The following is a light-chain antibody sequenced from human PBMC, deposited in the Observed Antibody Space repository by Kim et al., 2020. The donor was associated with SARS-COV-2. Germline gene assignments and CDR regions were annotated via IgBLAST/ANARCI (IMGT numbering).Light chain of an antibody. J-gene: IGKJ1*01. CDR1: QSVTGSY. Sequence: EIVWTQSPGTLSLSPGERVTLSCRASQSVTGSYLAWHQQKPGQAPRLLIYGASSRATGIPDRFSGSGSGTDFTLTISRLEPEDFAVYYCERYGSPWTFGQGKKVDIK. CDR2: GAS. CDR3: ERYGSPWT. V-gene: IGKV3-20*01.